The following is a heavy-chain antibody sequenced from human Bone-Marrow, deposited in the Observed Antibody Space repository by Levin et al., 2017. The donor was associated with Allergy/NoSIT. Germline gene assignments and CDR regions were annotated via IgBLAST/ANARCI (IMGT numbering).Heavy chain of an antibody. Sequence: GESLKISCAASGFTFSRSAMGWVRQAPGKGLEWVSSISSSGAATYYADSVKGRFAISRDNSKNTLYLEMNSLGAEDSALYYCTKESPMSGDFYFDSWGQGALVTASS. CDR3: TKESPMSGDFYFDS. V-gene: IGHV3-23*01. D-gene: IGHD1-26*01. CDR2: ISSSGAAT. CDR1: GFTFSRSA. J-gene: IGHJ4*02.